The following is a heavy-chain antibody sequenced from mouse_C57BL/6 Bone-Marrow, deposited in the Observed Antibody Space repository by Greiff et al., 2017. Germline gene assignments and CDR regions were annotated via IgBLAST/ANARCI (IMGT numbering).Heavy chain of an antibody. CDR1: GFNIKDYY. Sequence: EVPLQQSGAELVKPGASVKLSCTASGFNIKDYYMHWVKQRTEQGLEWIGRIDPEDGEPKYAPKFQGKATLTADTSSNTASLQLRSLTSEDTAVYYCSLTTVVATKYFDVWGTGTTVTVSS. CDR2: IDPEDGEP. D-gene: IGHD1-1*01. V-gene: IGHV14-2*01. J-gene: IGHJ1*03. CDR3: SLTTVVATKYFDV.